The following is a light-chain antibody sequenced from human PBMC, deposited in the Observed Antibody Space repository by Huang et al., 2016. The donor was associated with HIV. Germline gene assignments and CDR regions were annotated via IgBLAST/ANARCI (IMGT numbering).Light chain of an antibody. V-gene: IGKV1-5*03. Sequence: DIQMTQSPSTLSASVGDRVSIPCRASQSISSWLAWYQQKPGKAPKLLIYQASSLQKGVPSRFSGSGSGTEFTLTISSLQPDDFATYYCQQYDSYSRWTFGQGTKVEVK. J-gene: IGKJ1*01. CDR2: QAS. CDR3: QQYDSYSRWT. CDR1: QSISSW.